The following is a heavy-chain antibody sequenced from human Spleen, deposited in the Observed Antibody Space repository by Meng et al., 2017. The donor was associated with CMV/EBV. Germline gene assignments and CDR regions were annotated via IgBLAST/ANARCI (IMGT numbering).Heavy chain of an antibody. D-gene: IGHD3-10*01. J-gene: IGHJ2*01. V-gene: IGHV3-11*01. Sequence: CGFTFRDSYMLWIRQPPVNGLECVSYISSSGSTISYADSVKGRFTISRDNAKNSLYLQINSLRAEDTAVYYCAKPAVRGVPQWYFDLWGRGTLVTVSS. CDR3: AKPAVRGVPQWYFDL. CDR1: GFTFRDSY. CDR2: ISSSGSTI.